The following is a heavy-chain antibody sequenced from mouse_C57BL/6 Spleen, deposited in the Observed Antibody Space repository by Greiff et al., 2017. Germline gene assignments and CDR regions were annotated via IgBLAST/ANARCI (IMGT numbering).Heavy chain of an antibody. D-gene: IGHD2-2*01. Sequence: VQLQQSGAELMKPGASVKLSCKATGYTFTGYWIEWVKQRPGHGLEWIGEILPGSGSTNSNEKFKGKATFTADTSSNTAYMQLSSLTTEDSAIYYCGRGKGYDGIGFAYWGQGTLVTVSA. J-gene: IGHJ3*01. CDR2: ILPGSGST. V-gene: IGHV1-9*01. CDR1: GYTFTGYW. CDR3: GRGKGYDGIGFAY.